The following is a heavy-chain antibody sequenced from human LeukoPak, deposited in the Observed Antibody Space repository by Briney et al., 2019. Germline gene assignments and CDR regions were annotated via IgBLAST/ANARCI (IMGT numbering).Heavy chain of an antibody. CDR1: GFTFDDYA. CDR3: AKAPYDSSGHLFDY. CDR2: ISWNSGSI. Sequence: GRSLRLSCAASGFTFDDYAMHWVRQAPGKGLEWVSGISWNSGSIGYADSVKGRFTISRDNAKNSLYLQMNSLRAEDTALYYCAKAPYDSSGHLFDYWGQGTLATVSS. V-gene: IGHV3-9*01. J-gene: IGHJ4*02. D-gene: IGHD3-22*01.